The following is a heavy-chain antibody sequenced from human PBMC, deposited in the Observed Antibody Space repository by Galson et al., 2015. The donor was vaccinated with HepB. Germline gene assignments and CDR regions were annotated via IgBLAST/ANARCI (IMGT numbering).Heavy chain of an antibody. D-gene: IGHD1-1*01. CDR2: IGNGGGT. Sequence: SLRLSCAASGFTFSNYGMHWVRQAPGKGLEWVSAIGNGGGTYYADSVKGRFTISGDNSKNTLYLQMDSLRAEDTAVYYCARRLEPTAAPPAYWGQGTLVTVSS. CDR1: GFTFSNYG. J-gene: IGHJ4*02. CDR3: ARRLEPTAAPPAY. V-gene: IGHV3-23*01.